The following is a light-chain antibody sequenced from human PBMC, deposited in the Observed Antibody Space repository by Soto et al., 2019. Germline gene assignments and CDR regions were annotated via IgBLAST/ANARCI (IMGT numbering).Light chain of an antibody. CDR2: EVS. Sequence: QSALTQPASVSGSPGQSITISCTGTRSDIGDYNYVSWYQQHPGKAPKLMIYEVSNRPSGVANRFSGSKSGNTASLTISGLQAEDEADYYCSSYTSSSTPLFGGGTKLTVL. V-gene: IGLV2-14*01. J-gene: IGLJ2*01. CDR1: RSDIGDYNY. CDR3: SSYTSSSTPL.